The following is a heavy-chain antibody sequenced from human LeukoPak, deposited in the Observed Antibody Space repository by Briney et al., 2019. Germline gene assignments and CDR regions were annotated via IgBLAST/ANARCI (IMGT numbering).Heavy chain of an antibody. D-gene: IGHD6-13*01. CDR1: GGSISSGSYY. CDR3: ARHLRGGSNWFDY. CDR2: ISYSGTT. Sequence: SETLPLTCTVSGGSISSGSYYWGWVRQPPGKGLEWIGSISYSGTTYYNLSLKSRVTLSVDTSKNQFSLKLSSVTAADTALYYCARHLRGGSNWFDYWGQGTLVTVSS. V-gene: IGHV4-39*01. J-gene: IGHJ4*02.